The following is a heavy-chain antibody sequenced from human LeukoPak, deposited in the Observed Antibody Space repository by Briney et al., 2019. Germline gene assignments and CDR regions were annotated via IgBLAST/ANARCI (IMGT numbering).Heavy chain of an antibody. V-gene: IGHV3-30-3*01. D-gene: IGHD1-1*01. J-gene: IGHJ6*03. CDR3: ARAARTGNYYYYMDV. CDR1: GFTFSSYA. CDR2: ISYDGSNK. Sequence: GGSLRLSCAASGFTFSSYAMHWVRQAPGKGLEWVAVISYDGSNKYYADSVKGRFTISRDNSKNTLYLQMNSLRAEDTAVYYCARAARTGNYYYYMDVWGKGTTVTVSS.